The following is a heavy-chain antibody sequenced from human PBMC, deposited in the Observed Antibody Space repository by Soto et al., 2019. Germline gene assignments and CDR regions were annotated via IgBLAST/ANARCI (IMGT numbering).Heavy chain of an antibody. CDR3: AKSLRGIIIDFDY. CDR2: ISGSSTYI. Sequence: PGGSLRLCCEASVFTFSAYYMSWIRQAPGKGLEWVSYISGSSTYINYAESVKGRFTISRDNAKNSLYLQMNSLRAEDTAVYFCAKSLRGIIIDFDYWGQGT. D-gene: IGHD3-10*01. V-gene: IGHV3-11*03. CDR1: VFTFSAYY. J-gene: IGHJ4*02.